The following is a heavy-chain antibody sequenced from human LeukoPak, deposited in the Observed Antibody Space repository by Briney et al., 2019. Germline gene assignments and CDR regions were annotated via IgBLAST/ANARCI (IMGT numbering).Heavy chain of an antibody. J-gene: IGHJ4*02. D-gene: IGHD3-22*01. CDR1: GFTFDDYG. CDR3: VRDWGYDSSGYWQKYFDT. CDR2: INWNGGST. V-gene: IGHV3-20*04. Sequence: GGSLRLSCAASGFTFDDYGMSWVRQAPGKGLEWVSGINWNGGSTGYADSVKGRFTISRDNAKNTVYLQMNSLRAEDTAVYYCVRDWGYDSSGYWQKYFDTWGQGTLVTVSS.